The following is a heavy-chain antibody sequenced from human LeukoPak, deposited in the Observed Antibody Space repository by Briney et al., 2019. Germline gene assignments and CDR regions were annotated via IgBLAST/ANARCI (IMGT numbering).Heavy chain of an antibody. J-gene: IGHJ4*02. D-gene: IGHD3-3*01. V-gene: IGHV4-4*02. CDR3: ARARRDGDDFWSGYSPYFDY. Sequence: PSETLSLTCAVSGGSISSSKWWSWVRQPPGKGLEWIGEIYHSGSTNYNPSLKSRVTISVDKSKNQFSLKLSSVTAADTAVYYCARARRDGDDFWSGYSPYFDYWGQGTLVTVSS. CDR2: IYHSGST. CDR1: GGSISSSKW.